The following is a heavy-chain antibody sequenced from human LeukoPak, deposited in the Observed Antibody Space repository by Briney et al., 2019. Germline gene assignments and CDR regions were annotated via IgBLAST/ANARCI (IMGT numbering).Heavy chain of an antibody. J-gene: IGHJ4*02. CDR2: INPSGGST. CDR1: GYTFTSYY. CDR3: SRWGSGTFDY. D-gene: IGHD1-26*01. Sequence: ASVTVSCKASGYTFTSYYMHWVRQAPGQGLEWMGIINPSGGSTSYAQKFQGRVTMTRDTSTSTVYMELSSLRSEDTAVYYCSRWGSGTFDYWGQGTLVTVSS. V-gene: IGHV1-46*03.